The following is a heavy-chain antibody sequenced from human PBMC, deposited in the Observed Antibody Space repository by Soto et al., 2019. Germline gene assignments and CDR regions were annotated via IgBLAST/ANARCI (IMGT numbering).Heavy chain of an antibody. CDR2: VSSDGNHA. Sequence: QVQLVESGGGVVQPGNSLRLSCVGSGFTFSSDALHWVRQAPGKGLEWVAVVSSDGNHAYYPDHVKGRFTISRDNSQSTVYLQMKSLKPEDTATYYCARDSAYSTASTHFDHWGQGTLATVSS. D-gene: IGHD2-2*01. CDR3: ARDSAYSTASTHFDH. CDR1: GFTFSSDA. V-gene: IGHV3-30*04. J-gene: IGHJ4*02.